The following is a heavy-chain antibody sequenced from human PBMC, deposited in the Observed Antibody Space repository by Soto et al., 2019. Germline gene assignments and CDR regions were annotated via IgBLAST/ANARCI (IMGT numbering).Heavy chain of an antibody. V-gene: IGHV4-31*03. CDR2: IYYSGST. CDR1: GGSISSGGYY. CDR3: ARDRVREHWFDP. Sequence: SETLSLTCTVSGGSISSGGYYWSWIRQHPGKGLEWIGYIYYSGSTYYNPSLKSRVTISVDTSKNQFSLKLSAVTAADTAVYYCARDRVREHWFDPWGQGTLVTVSS. J-gene: IGHJ5*02. D-gene: IGHD6-13*01.